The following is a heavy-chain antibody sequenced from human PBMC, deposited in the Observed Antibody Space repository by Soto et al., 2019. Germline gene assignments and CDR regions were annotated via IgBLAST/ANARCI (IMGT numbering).Heavy chain of an antibody. Sequence: GGSLRLSCAASGFTFSSYGMHWVRQAPGKGLEWVAVISYDGSNKYYADSVKGRFTISRDNSKNTLYLQMNSLRAEDTAVYYCAKVGPTVTSNTPYFDYWGQGTLVTVSS. CDR1: GFTFSSYG. V-gene: IGHV3-30*18. CDR3: AKVGPTVTSNTPYFDY. D-gene: IGHD4-17*01. J-gene: IGHJ4*02. CDR2: ISYDGSNK.